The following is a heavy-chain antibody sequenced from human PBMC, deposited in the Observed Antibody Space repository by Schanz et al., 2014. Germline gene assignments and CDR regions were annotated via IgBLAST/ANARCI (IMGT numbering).Heavy chain of an antibody. CDR1: GFSVGNKY. CDR2: ISASGGDT. Sequence: EVQLVESGGGLVQPGGSLRLSCAASGFSVGNKYMNWVRQAPGKGLEWVSVISASGGDTYYADSVKGRFTISRDNSKNTLYLQMNSLRAEDTAVYYCARDRRNADLDYWGQGTLVTVSS. CDR3: ARDRRNADLDY. J-gene: IGHJ4*02. V-gene: IGHV3-23*04. D-gene: IGHD1-1*01.